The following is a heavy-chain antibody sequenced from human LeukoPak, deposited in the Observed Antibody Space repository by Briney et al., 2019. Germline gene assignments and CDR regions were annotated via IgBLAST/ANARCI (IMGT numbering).Heavy chain of an antibody. D-gene: IGHD3-3*01. CDR1: GGSISTSNYY. J-gene: IGHJ4*02. Sequence: SETLSLTCTVSGGSISTSNYYWGWIRQPPGKGLDWIGSIYYSGNPYYSPSLKGRVTISVDTSKDQFSLKLSSVTAADTAVYYCARVAPSTTFGVVTHRIFDYWGQGTLVTVSS. CDR3: ARVAPSTTFGVVTHRIFDY. CDR2: IYYSGNP. V-gene: IGHV4-39*07.